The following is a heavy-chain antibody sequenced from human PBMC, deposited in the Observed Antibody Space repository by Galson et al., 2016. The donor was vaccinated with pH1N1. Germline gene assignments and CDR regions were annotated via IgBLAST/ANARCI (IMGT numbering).Heavy chain of an antibody. CDR1: GYTFTRYY. D-gene: IGHD1-26*01. Sequence: CKASGYTFTRYYLHWVRQAPGQGLEWMGVLDPTGGGTTYAQKFHSRLTMTRDTSTSTFSMELSSLKSEDTAVYYCTRDLGRLRDYWGQGTLVTVSS. J-gene: IGHJ4*02. CDR2: LDPTGGGT. CDR3: TRDLGRLRDY. V-gene: IGHV1-46*01.